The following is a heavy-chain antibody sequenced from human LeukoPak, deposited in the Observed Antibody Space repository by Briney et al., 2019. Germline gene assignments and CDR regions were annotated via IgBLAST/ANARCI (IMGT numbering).Heavy chain of an antibody. D-gene: IGHD2-2*01. V-gene: IGHV3-11*01. Sequence: GGSLRLSCAASGFTFSDYYMSWLRQAPGKGLEWVSHISSGGSARYYADSVKGRFTISRDNTKNSLYLQMNSLRAEDTAVYYCARVQRYCSSTSCYRPIWGQGTMVTVSS. CDR2: ISSGGSAR. J-gene: IGHJ3*02. CDR1: GFTFSDYY. CDR3: ARVQRYCSSTSCYRPI.